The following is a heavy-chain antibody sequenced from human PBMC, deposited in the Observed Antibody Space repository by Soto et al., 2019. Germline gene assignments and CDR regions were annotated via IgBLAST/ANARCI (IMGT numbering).Heavy chain of an antibody. Sequence: ASVKVSCKASGYTFTSYGISWVRQAPGQGLEWMGWISAYNGNTNYAQKLQGRVTMTTDTSTSTAYMELRSLRSDDTDVYYCARVTDSSGWYYFDYWGQGTLVTVSS. CDR3: ARVTDSSGWYYFDY. CDR2: ISAYNGNT. D-gene: IGHD6-19*01. V-gene: IGHV1-18*01. CDR1: GYTFTSYG. J-gene: IGHJ4*02.